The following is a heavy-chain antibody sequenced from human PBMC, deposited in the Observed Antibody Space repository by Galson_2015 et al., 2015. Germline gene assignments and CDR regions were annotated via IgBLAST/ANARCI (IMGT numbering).Heavy chain of an antibody. D-gene: IGHD4-17*01. CDR3: ARHKADGDYVHGYYYYGMDV. J-gene: IGHJ6*02. CDR2: IYPGDSDT. V-gene: IGHV5-51*01. Sequence: QSGAEVKKPGESLKISCKGSGYSFTSYWIGWVRQMPGKGLEWMGIIYPGDSDTRYSPSFQGQVTISADKSISTAYLQWSSLKASDTAMYYCARHKADGDYVHGYYYYGMDVWGQGTTVTVSS. CDR1: GYSFTSYW.